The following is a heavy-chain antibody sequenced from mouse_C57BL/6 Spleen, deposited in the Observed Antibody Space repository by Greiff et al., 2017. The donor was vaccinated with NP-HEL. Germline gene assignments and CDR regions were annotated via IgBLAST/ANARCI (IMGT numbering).Heavy chain of an antibody. CDR1: GFTFSSYA. CDR3: ARVYYSNYPYYFDY. Sequence: EVMLVESGGGLVKPGGSLKLSCAASGFTFSSYAMSWVRQTPEKRLEWVATISDGGSYTYYPANVKGRFTISRDNAKNNLYLQMSHLKSEDTAMYYCARVYYSNYPYYFDYWGQGTTLTVSS. J-gene: IGHJ2*01. CDR2: ISDGGSYT. V-gene: IGHV5-4*03. D-gene: IGHD2-5*01.